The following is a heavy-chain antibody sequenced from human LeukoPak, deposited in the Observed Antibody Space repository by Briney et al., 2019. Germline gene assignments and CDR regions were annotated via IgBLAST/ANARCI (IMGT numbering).Heavy chain of an antibody. Sequence: SETLSLTCTVSGGSISSSIYYWGWIRQPPGKGLEWIGSMYYSGSTYYNPSLKIRVTISVDTSKNQFSLKLRSVTAADTAVYYCARHHLRVATPDYWGQGTLVTVSS. CDR2: MYYSGST. CDR3: ARHHLRVATPDY. D-gene: IGHD5-12*01. V-gene: IGHV4-39*01. CDR1: GGSISSSIYY. J-gene: IGHJ4*02.